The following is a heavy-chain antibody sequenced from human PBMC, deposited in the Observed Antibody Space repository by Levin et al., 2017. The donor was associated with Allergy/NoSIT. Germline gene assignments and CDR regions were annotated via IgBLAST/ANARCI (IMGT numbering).Heavy chain of an antibody. CDR1: GFKFNIFW. CDR3: ARLRNYGSGTYYRTMDV. J-gene: IGHJ6*02. V-gene: IGHV3-7*01. D-gene: IGHD3-10*01. Sequence: GESLKISCAASGFKFNIFWMSWVRQAPGKGLEWVANIKQDGSEKYYVDSVKGRFTFSRDNANKSLYLQMNSLRAEDTAVYYCARLRNYGSGTYYRTMDVWDQGTTVTVSS. CDR2: IKQDGSEK.